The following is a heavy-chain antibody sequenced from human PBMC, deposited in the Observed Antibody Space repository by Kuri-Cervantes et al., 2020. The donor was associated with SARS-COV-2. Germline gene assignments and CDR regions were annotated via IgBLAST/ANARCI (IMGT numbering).Heavy chain of an antibody. J-gene: IGHJ3*02. CDR2: IYYSGST. CDR3: ARVGAGCSSTSCYGWDAFDI. D-gene: IGHD2-2*01. Sequence: GSLRLSCTVSGGSISSGGYYWSWIRQPPGKGLEWIGYIYYSGSTNYNPSLKSRVTISVDTSKNQFSLKLSSVTAADTAVYYCARVGAGCSSTSCYGWDAFDIWGQGTMVTVSS. V-gene: IGHV4-61*08. CDR1: GGSISSGGYY.